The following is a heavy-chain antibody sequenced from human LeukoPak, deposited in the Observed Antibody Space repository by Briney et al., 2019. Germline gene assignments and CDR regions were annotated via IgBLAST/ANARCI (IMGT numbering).Heavy chain of an antibody. CDR2: ISYDGSNK. CDR1: GFTFSSYD. Sequence: GGSLRLSCAASGFTFSSYDMHWVRQAPGKGLEWVAVISYDGSNKYYADSVKGRFTISRDNSKNTLYLQMNSLRAEDTAVYYCAKDGAATYYDFWSGYYTAGYYFDYWGQGTLVTVSS. J-gene: IGHJ4*02. V-gene: IGHV3-30*18. D-gene: IGHD3-3*01. CDR3: AKDGAATYYDFWSGYYTAGYYFDY.